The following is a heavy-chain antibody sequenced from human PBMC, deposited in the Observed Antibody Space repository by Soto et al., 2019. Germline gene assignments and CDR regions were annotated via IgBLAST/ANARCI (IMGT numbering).Heavy chain of an antibody. CDR1: GFTFSSYG. CDR3: AKDLRFLEWLLPIHPYYYYYGMDV. Sequence: PGGSLRLSCAASGFTFSSYGMHWVRQAPGKGLEWVAVISYDGSNKYYADSVKGRFTISRDNSKNTLYLQMNSLRAEDTAVYYCAKDLRFLEWLLPIHPYYYYYGMDVWGQGTTVTVSS. D-gene: IGHD3-3*01. J-gene: IGHJ6*02. V-gene: IGHV3-30*18. CDR2: ISYDGSNK.